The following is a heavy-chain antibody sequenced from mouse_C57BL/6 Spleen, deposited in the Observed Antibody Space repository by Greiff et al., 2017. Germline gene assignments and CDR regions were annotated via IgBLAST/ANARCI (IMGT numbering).Heavy chain of an antibody. CDR1: GYTFTDYY. CDR3: ASGYGNDVAMDY. CDR2: INPNNGGT. V-gene: IGHV1-26*01. J-gene: IGHJ4*01. D-gene: IGHD2-2*01. Sequence: VQLKQSGPELVKPGASVKISCKASGYTFTDYYMNWVKQSHGKSLEWIGDINPNNGGTSYNQKFKGKATLTVDKSSSPAYMELRSLTSEDSAVYYCASGYGNDVAMDYWGQGTSVTVSS.